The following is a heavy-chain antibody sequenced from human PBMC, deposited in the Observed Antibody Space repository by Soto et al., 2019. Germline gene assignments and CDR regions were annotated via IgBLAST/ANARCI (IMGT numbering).Heavy chain of an antibody. D-gene: IGHD1-1*01. Sequence: PGGSLRLSCAASGFTFSSYSMNWVRQAPGKGLEWVSSISSSSSYIYYADSVKGRFTISRDNAKNSLYLQMNSLRAEDTAVYYCARGGRYNWNDVSAFDIWGQGTMVTVSS. J-gene: IGHJ3*02. V-gene: IGHV3-21*01. CDR3: ARGGRYNWNDVSAFDI. CDR2: ISSSSSYI. CDR1: GFTFSSYS.